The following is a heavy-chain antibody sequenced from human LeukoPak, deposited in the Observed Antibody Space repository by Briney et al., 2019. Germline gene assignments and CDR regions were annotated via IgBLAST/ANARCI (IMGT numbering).Heavy chain of an antibody. Sequence: GGSLRLSCAASGFTFDDYGMSWVRQAPGKGLEWVSGINWNGGSTGYADSVKGRFTISRDNAKNSLYLQMNSLRAEDTALYYCARRGVVQAAKGYYYYYYMDVWGKGTTVTVSS. CDR3: ARRGVVQAAKGYYYYYYMDV. D-gene: IGHD2-2*01. J-gene: IGHJ6*03. CDR2: INWNGGST. CDR1: GFTFDDYG. V-gene: IGHV3-20*04.